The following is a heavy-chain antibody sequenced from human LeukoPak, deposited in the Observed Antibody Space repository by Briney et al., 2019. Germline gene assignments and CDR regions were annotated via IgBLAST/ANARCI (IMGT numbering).Heavy chain of an antibody. V-gene: IGHV6-1*01. J-gene: IGHJ4*02. D-gene: IGHD6-13*01. CDR1: GDSVSSDTAA. CDR2: TYYRSQWGH. CDR3: TRQPDQQPASFDY. Sequence: SQTLSLTCAISGDSVSSDTAAWNWIRQSPSRGLEWLGRTYYRSQWGHDFAFFVKNRIRVDADTSRNQFSLHLNSVTPEDTAIYYCTRQPDQQPASFDYWGQGTLVTVSS.